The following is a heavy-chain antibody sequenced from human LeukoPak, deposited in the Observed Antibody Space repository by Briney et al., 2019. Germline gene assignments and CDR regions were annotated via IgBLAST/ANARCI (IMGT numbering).Heavy chain of an antibody. J-gene: IGHJ4*02. D-gene: IGHD1-14*01. Sequence: SETLSLTCGVSGYSISSGDYWGWVRQPPEKGLEWIGSFHHRGSTYYNTSPKSRLTIPVNTSKAQFSLKLTSVTAADTAAYYCARPSVNTGFASGGQGILVTVSS. V-gene: IGHV4-38-2*01. CDR3: ARPSVNTGFAS. CDR1: GYSISSGDY. CDR2: FHHRGST.